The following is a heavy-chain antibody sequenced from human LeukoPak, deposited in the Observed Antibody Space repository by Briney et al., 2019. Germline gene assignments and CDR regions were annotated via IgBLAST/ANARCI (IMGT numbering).Heavy chain of an antibody. CDR3: ARDLGPDKYYYDSSGYYYVGAFDI. CDR2: ISAYNGNT. J-gene: IGHJ3*02. Sequence: GASVKVSCKASGYTFTGYYMHWVRQAPGQGLEWMGWISAYNGNTNYAQKLQGRVTMTTDTSTSTAYMELRSLRSDDTAVYYCARDLGPDKYYYDSSGYYYVGAFDIWGQGTMVTVSS. CDR1: GYTFTGYY. V-gene: IGHV1-18*04. D-gene: IGHD3-22*01.